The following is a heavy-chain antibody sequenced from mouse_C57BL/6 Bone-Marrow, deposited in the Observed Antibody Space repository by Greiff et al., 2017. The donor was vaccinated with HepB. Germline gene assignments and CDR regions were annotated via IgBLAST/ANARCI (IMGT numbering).Heavy chain of an antibody. CDR3: AREGSTMGFAY. CDR1: GYSFTGYY. J-gene: IGHJ3*01. V-gene: IGHV1-42*01. Sequence: EVQLQQSGPELVKPGASVKISCKASGYSFTGYYMNWVKQSPEKSLEWIGEINPSTGGTTYNQKFKAKATLTVDKSSSTAYMQLKSLTSEDSAVYYCAREGSTMGFAYWGQGTLVTVSA. D-gene: IGHD2-1*01. CDR2: INPSTGGT.